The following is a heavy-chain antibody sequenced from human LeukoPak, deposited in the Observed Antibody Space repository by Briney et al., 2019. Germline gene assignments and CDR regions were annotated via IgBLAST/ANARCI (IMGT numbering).Heavy chain of an antibody. Sequence: GGSLRLSCAASGFTVSSNYMSWVRQAPGKGLEWVSVIYSGGSTYYADSVKGRFTISRDNSKNTLYLQMNSPRAEDTAVYYCARDCSSTSCRGGFDPWGQGTLVTVSS. D-gene: IGHD2-2*01. V-gene: IGHV3-66*02. CDR3: ARDCSSTSCRGGFDP. CDR1: GFTVSSNY. J-gene: IGHJ5*02. CDR2: IYSGGST.